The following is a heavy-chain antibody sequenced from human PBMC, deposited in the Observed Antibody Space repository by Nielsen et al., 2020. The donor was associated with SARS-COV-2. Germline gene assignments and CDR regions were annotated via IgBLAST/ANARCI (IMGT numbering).Heavy chain of an antibody. V-gene: IGHV4-34*01. Sequence: RQAPGKGLEWIGDINHSGSTNYNPSLKSRVTISVDTSKNQFSLKLSSVTAADTAVYYCARERARYSSCWSYYYYGMDVWGQGTTVTVSS. D-gene: IGHD6-19*01. CDR3: ARERARYSSCWSYYYYGMDV. CDR2: INHSGST. J-gene: IGHJ6*02.